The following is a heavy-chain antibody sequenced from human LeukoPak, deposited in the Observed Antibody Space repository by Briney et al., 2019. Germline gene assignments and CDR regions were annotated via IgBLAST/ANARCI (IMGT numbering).Heavy chain of an antibody. V-gene: IGHV4-39*01. J-gene: IGHJ4*02. CDR2: IYYSGST. Sequence: SETLSLTCTVSGGPISSSSYYWGWIRQPPGKGLEWIGSIYYSGSTNYNPSLKSRVTISIDTSKNQFSLKLSSVTAADTAVYYCARQIDDYYDTSGYWKWGQGTLVTVSS. CDR3: ARQIDDYYDTSGYWK. D-gene: IGHD3-22*01. CDR1: GGPISSSSYY.